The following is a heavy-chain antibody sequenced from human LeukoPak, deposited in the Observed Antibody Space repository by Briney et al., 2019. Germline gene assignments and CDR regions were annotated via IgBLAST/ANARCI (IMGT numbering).Heavy chain of an antibody. V-gene: IGHV1-18*01. D-gene: IGHD2-15*01. CDR1: GYTFNSYG. CDR3: ASLYCSGGSCYLGFDY. CDR2: ISAYNGNT. J-gene: IGHJ4*02. Sequence: VSVKVSCKASGYTFNSYGISWVRQAPGQGLEWMGWISAYNGNTNYAQKLQGRVTMTTDTSTSTAYMELRSLRSDDTAVYYCASLYCSGGSCYLGFDYWGQGTLVTVSS.